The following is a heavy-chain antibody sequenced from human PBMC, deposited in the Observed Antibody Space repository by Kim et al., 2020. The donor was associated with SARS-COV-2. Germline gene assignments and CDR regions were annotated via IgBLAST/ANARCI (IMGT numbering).Heavy chain of an antibody. Sequence: TYHNPPLKSRVTLTVDTSKNQFSLKLGSVTAADTAVYYCARHVASGWVDPWGQGTMVTVSS. V-gene: IGHV4-39*01. J-gene: IGHJ5*02. D-gene: IGHD1-26*01. CDR3: ARHVASGWVDP. CDR2: T.